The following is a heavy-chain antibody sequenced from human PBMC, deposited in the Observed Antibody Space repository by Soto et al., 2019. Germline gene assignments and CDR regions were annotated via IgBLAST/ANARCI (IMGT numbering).Heavy chain of an antibody. CDR3: AKEWVYDSSGWSFDY. Sequence: QVQLVESGGGVVQPGRSLRLSCAASRFTFSSYGMHWVRQAPGKGLEWVAVISYDGSNKYYADSVKGRFTISRDNSKNTLYLQMNSLRAEDTAVYYCAKEWVYDSSGWSFDYWGQGTLVTASS. CDR2: ISYDGSNK. CDR1: RFTFSSYG. D-gene: IGHD3-22*01. V-gene: IGHV3-30*18. J-gene: IGHJ4*02.